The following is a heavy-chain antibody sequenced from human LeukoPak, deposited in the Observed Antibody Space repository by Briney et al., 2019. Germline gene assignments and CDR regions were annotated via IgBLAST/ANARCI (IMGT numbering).Heavy chain of an antibody. CDR1: GCTFTSYA. J-gene: IGHJ4*02. CDR3: AREGDSGWDTFDY. CDR2: IIAYYDNT. Sequence: ASVKVPCKASGCTFTSYAISWVRQAPGQGLEWMGWIIAYYDNTNYAQKLQGRVTMTTDTSTSPAYMELRSLRSDDTAVHYCAREGDSGWDTFDYSGEGNLVTVSS. V-gene: IGHV1-18*01. D-gene: IGHD6-19*01.